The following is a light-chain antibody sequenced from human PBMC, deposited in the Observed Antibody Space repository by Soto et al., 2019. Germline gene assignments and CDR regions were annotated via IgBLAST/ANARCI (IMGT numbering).Light chain of an antibody. CDR3: QQYYHSWT. CDR2: WAS. Sequence: DIVMTQSPDSLAVSLGERATINCKSSQSVLYNLAWYQQKPGQPPRLLIHWASTRESGVPDRFSGSGSGTDFTLTISSLQAEDVAVYYCQQYYHSWTFGQGTKVEIK. V-gene: IGKV4-1*01. J-gene: IGKJ1*01. CDR1: QSVLYN.